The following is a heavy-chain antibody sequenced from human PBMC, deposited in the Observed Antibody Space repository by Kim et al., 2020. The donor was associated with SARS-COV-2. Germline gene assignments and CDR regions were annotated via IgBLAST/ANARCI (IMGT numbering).Heavy chain of an antibody. CDR1: GYSISSGYY. CDR2: IYHSGST. D-gene: IGHD6-13*01. J-gene: IGHJ4*02. CDR3: ARRGDREWLRPLTSSWYDYYFDY. V-gene: IGHV4-38-2*02. Sequence: SETLSLTCTVSGYSISSGYYWGWIRQPPGKGLEWIGSIYHSGSTYYNPSLKSRVTISVDTSKNQFSLKLSSVTAADTAVYYCARRGDREWLRPLTSSWYDYYFDYWGQGTLVTVSS.